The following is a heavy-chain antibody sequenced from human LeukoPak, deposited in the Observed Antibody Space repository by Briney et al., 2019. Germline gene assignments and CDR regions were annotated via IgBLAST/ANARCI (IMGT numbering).Heavy chain of an antibody. CDR1: GFTFDDYA. D-gene: IGHD3-3*01. V-gene: IGHV3-9*01. Sequence: PGRSLRLSCAASGFTFDDYAMHWVRHAPGKGLEWVSGISGNSGSIGYADSVKGRLTISRDNAKNSLYLQMNSLRSDDTAVYYCAREVTIFGVVTSAGDAFDIWGQGTMVTVSS. CDR2: ISGNSGSI. CDR3: AREVTIFGVVTSAGDAFDI. J-gene: IGHJ3*02.